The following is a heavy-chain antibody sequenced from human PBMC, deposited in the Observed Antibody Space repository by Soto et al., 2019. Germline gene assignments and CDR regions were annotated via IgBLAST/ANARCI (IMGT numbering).Heavy chain of an antibody. D-gene: IGHD6-6*01. V-gene: IGHV4-34*01. CDR1: GGSFSGYY. CDR3: ARGLAARRGGDAFEL. Sequence: QVQLQQWGAGLLKPSETLSLTCAVYGGSFSGYYWSWIRQPPGKGLEWIGEINHSGSTNYNPSLKSRVTISVDPSKNKFSLKLSSVTAADTAVYYCARGLAARRGGDAFELWGQGTMVTVSS. CDR2: INHSGST. J-gene: IGHJ3*01.